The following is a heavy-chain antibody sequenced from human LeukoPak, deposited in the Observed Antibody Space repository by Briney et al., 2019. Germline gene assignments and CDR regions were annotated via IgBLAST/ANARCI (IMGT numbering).Heavy chain of an antibody. CDR3: ARDRRGRVWLPFDY. J-gene: IGHJ4*02. CDR1: GFTFSSYA. CDR2: IKQDGSEK. V-gene: IGHV3-7*01. D-gene: IGHD3-22*01. Sequence: GGSLRLSCAASGFTFSSYAMSWVRQAPGKGLEWVANIKQDGSEKYYVDSVKGRFTISRDNAKNSLYLQMNSLRAEDTAVYYCARDRRGRVWLPFDYWGQGTLVTVSS.